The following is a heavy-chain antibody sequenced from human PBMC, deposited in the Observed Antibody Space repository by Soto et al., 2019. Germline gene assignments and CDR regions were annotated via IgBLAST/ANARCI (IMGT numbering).Heavy chain of an antibody. Sequence: GGSLRLSCAASRFTFSSYAMSWVRQAPGKGLERVSAISGSGGSTYYADSVKGRFTISRDNSKNTLYLQMNSLRAEDTAVYYCARAALLGDAFDIWGQGTMVTVSS. D-gene: IGHD3-10*01. CDR1: RFTFSSYA. CDR2: ISGSGGST. J-gene: IGHJ3*02. V-gene: IGHV3-23*01. CDR3: ARAALLGDAFDI.